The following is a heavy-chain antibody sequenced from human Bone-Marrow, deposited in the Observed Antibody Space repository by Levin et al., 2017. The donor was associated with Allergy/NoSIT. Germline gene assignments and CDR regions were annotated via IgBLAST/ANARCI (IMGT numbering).Heavy chain of an antibody. V-gene: IGHV3-9*01. CDR1: GFSFDDYA. J-gene: IGHJ2*01. D-gene: IGHD1-26*01. CDR2: ITWNDDMR. CDR3: VKARDSGSYTWYFDF. Sequence: SLKISCEASGFSFDDYAMHWVRQRPGKGLEWVSGITWNDDMRGYADSVKGRFIISRDNGKRSLYLQMNSVTEDDTALYYCVKARDSGSYTWYFDFWGRGTRVTVSS.